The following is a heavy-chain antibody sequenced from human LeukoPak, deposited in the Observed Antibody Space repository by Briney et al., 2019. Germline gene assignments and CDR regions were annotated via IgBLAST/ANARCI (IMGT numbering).Heavy chain of an antibody. D-gene: IGHD5-18*01. V-gene: IGHV3-30*02. CDR3: ARMMGGIQLWSTFDY. CDR2: IRHDGSNK. CDR1: GFTFSSYG. J-gene: IGHJ4*02. Sequence: QSGGSLRLSCAASGFTFSSYGMHWVRQAPGKGLEWVAFIRHDGSNKYYADSVRGRFTISRDNSKNTLYLQMNSLRAEDTAVYYCARMMGGIQLWSTFDYWGQGTLVTVSS.